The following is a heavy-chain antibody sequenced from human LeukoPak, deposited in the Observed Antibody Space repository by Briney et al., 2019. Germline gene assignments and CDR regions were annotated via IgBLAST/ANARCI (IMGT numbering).Heavy chain of an antibody. CDR3: AKVGITMLVVVYFDD. J-gene: IGHJ4*02. Sequence: GGSLRLSCAASGFTFSNYAMSWVRQAPGKGLEWVSAIGISGRDTYYVDSVKGRFAISRDNSKNTLYLQMNSLRAEDTAVYYCAKVGITMLVVVYFDDWGQGTLVTVSS. CDR2: IGISGRDT. V-gene: IGHV3-23*01. CDR1: GFTFSNYA. D-gene: IGHD3-22*01.